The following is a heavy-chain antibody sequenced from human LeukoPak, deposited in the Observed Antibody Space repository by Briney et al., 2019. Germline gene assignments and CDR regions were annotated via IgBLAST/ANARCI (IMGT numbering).Heavy chain of an antibody. CDR3: ARERPYCSGGSCYAYSYGMDV. D-gene: IGHD2-15*01. CDR2: IYYSGST. J-gene: IGHJ6*02. Sequence: PSETLSPTCTVSDGSISSGGYYWNWIRQHPGKGLEWIGYIYYSGSTYYNPSLRSRVTITVDTSKMQFFLKLSSVTAADTAVYYCARERPYCSGGSCYAYSYGMDVWGQGTTATVSS. CDR1: DGSISSGGYY. V-gene: IGHV4-31*03.